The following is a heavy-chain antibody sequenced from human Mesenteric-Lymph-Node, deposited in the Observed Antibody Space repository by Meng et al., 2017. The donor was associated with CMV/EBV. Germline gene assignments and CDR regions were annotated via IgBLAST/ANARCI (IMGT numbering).Heavy chain of an antibody. CDR3: AKASNDYGGNSFFDY. CDR2: ISWSSGSI. V-gene: IGHV3-9*01. J-gene: IGHJ4*02. CDR1: GFTFSTSA. D-gene: IGHD4-23*01. Sequence: GGSLRLSCAASGFTFSTSAMSWVRQVPGKGLEWVSYISWSSGSIGYADSVKGRFSISRDNTKNSLFLQMNSLRAEDTAFYYCAKASNDYGGNSFFDYWGQGTLVTVSS.